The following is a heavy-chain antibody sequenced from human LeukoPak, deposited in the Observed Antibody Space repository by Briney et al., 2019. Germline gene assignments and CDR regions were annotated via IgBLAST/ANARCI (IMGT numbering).Heavy chain of an antibody. D-gene: IGHD2-21*02. V-gene: IGHV1-18*01. Sequence: GASVKVSCKASGGTFSSYAISWVRQAPGQGLEWMGWISAYNGNTNYAQKLQGRVTMTTDTSTSTAYMELRSLRSDDTAVYYCARVESRDGDCYKSDYWGQGTLVTVSS. CDR1: GGTFSSYA. J-gene: IGHJ4*02. CDR2: ISAYNGNT. CDR3: ARVESRDGDCYKSDY.